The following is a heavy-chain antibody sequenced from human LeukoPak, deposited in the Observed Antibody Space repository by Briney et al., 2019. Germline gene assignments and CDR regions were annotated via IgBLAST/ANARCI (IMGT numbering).Heavy chain of an antibody. CDR2: VYYSGIT. J-gene: IGHJ4*02. CDR1: GGSISGYY. CDR3: ARLMDGGNSAFGY. Sequence: PSETLSLTCTVSGGSISGYYWSWIRQPPGKGLEWIGYVYYSGITNYNPSFKSRVTISVDMSKRQFSLKLNSMTAADSAVYYCARLMDGGNSAFGYWGQGTLVTVSS. D-gene: IGHD4-23*01. V-gene: IGHV4-59*08.